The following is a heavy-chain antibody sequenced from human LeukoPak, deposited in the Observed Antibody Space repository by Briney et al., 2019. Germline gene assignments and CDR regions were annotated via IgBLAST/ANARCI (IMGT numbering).Heavy chain of an antibody. CDR2: INHSGST. CDR3: ARVLRFLIGNWFDP. D-gene: IGHD3-16*01. Sequence: SETLSLTCAVYGGSFSCYYWSWIRQPPGKGLEWIGEINHSGSTNYNPSLKSRVTISVDTSKNQFSLKLSSVTAADTAVYYCARVLRFLIGNWFDPWGQGTLVTVSS. J-gene: IGHJ5*02. CDR1: GGSFSCYY. V-gene: IGHV4-34*01.